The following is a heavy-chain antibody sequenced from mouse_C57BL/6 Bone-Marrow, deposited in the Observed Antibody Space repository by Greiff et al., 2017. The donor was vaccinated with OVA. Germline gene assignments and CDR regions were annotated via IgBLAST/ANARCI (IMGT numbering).Heavy chain of an antibody. CDR1: GYAFPNYL. Sequence: LVESGAELVRPGTSVKVSCKASGYAFPNYLIEWVKQRPGQGLEWIGVINPGSGGTNYNEKFKGKATLTADKSSSTAYMQLSSLTSEDSAVYFCARPSWFAYWGQGTLVTVSA. CDR2: INPGSGGT. J-gene: IGHJ3*01. CDR3: ARPSWFAY. V-gene: IGHV1-54*01.